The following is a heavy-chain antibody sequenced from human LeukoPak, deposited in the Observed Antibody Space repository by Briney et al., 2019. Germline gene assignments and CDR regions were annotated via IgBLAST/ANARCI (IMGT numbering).Heavy chain of an antibody. D-gene: IGHD2-2*01. CDR2: INPSGGST. CDR3: ARSIRGCGSTPCYEDY. V-gene: IGHV1-46*01. CDR1: GYTFTGYY. Sequence: GASVKVSCKASGYTFTGYYMHWVRQAPGQGLEWMGMINPSGGSTSYAQKFQGRVTMTRDTSTSTVYMDLNSLRSEDTAVYFCARSIRGCGSTPCYEDYWGQGTLVTVSS. J-gene: IGHJ4*02.